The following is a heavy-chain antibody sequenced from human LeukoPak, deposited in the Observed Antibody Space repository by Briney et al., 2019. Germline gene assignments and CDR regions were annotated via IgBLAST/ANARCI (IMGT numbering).Heavy chain of an antibody. CDR1: GGSISSYY. CDR2: IYYSGST. Sequence: PSETLSLTCTVSGGSISSYYWSWIRQPPGKGLEWIGYIYYSGSTNYNPSLKSRVTISVDTSKNQFSLKLSSVTAADTAVYYCARLAYYDFWRGYDDYWGQGTLVTVSS. J-gene: IGHJ4*02. D-gene: IGHD3-3*01. V-gene: IGHV4-59*01. CDR3: ARLAYYDFWRGYDDY.